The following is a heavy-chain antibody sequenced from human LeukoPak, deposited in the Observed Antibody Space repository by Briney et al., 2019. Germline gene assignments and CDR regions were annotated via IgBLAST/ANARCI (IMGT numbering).Heavy chain of an antibody. J-gene: IGHJ4*02. CDR2: ISYDGSNK. CDR1: GFTFSSYG. D-gene: IGHD3-22*01. CDR3: ARLPPTNYYDSSGYYDFDY. V-gene: IGHV3-30*03. Sequence: PGRSLRLSCAASGFTFSSYGMHWVRQAPGKGLEWVAVISYDGSNKYYADSVKGRFAISRDNSKNTLYLQMNSLRAEDTAVYYCARLPPTNYYDSSGYYDFDYWGQGTLVTVSS.